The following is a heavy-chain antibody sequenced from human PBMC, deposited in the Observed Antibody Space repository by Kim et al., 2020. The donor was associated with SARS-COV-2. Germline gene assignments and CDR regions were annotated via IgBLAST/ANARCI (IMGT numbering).Heavy chain of an antibody. CDR3: ARTVVITFDY. CDR2: ST. Sequence: STYYNPSLKSRVTISVDTSKNQFSLKLSSVTAADTAVYYCARTVVITFDYWGQGTLVTVSS. J-gene: IGHJ4*02. D-gene: IGHD3-22*01. V-gene: IGHV4-31*02.